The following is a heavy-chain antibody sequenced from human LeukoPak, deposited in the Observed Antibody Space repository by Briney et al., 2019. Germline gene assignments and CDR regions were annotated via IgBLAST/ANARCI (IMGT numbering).Heavy chain of an antibody. V-gene: IGHV4-59*12. D-gene: IGHD1-7*01. Sequence: SETLSLTCTVSGGSISSYYWSWIRQPPGKGLEWIGYIYYSGSTNYNPSLKSRVTMPVDTSKNQFSLKLSSVTAADAAVYYCARNYAVRYFDLWGRGTLVTVSS. CDR2: IYYSGST. CDR3: ARNYAVRYFDL. CDR1: GGSISSYY. J-gene: IGHJ2*01.